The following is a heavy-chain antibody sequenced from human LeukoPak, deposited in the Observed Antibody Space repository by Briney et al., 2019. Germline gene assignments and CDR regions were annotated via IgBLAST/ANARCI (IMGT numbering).Heavy chain of an antibody. CDR3: TRYNTDY. D-gene: IGHD1-14*01. CDR1: GFTFGGYG. V-gene: IGHV3-33*01. J-gene: IGHJ4*02. Sequence: PGRSLRLSCAGSGFTFGGYGMHWFRQTPGKGLEWVAVIAYDGSRAFYADSVKGRFTISRDNSKNTMSVQMDDLRAEDTAVYYCTRYNTDYWGQGTLVTVSS. CDR2: IAYDGSRA.